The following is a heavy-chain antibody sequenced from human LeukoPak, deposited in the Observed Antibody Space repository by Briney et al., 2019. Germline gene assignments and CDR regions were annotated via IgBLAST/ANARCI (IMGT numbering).Heavy chain of an antibody. J-gene: IGHJ6*01. V-gene: IGHV6-1*01. CDR2: TYYRSKWYN. CDR3: ARAYYGPGSHSYGMDV. CDR1: GDSVSSNSAA. Sequence: SQTLSLTCAISGDSVSSNSAAWNWVRQSPSRGLEWLGRTYYRSKWYNDYAVSVKSRITINPDTSKNQFSLQLNSVTPEDTAVYYCARAYYGPGSHSYGMDVWGQGTTVTVSS. D-gene: IGHD3-10*01.